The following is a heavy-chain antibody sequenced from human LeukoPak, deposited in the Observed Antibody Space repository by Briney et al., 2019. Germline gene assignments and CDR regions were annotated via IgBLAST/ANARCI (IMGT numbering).Heavy chain of an antibody. Sequence: SETLSLTCTVSGGSISRSSYYWGWIRHPPGKGLEWIGSIYYSGSTYYNPSLKSRVTISVDTSKNQFSLKLSSVTAADTAVYYCARVTYYYDSSGYSNVKLAFDIWGQGTMVTVSS. J-gene: IGHJ3*02. V-gene: IGHV4-39*01. CDR1: GGSISRSSYY. D-gene: IGHD3-22*01. CDR2: IYYSGST. CDR3: ARVTYYYDSSGYSNVKLAFDI.